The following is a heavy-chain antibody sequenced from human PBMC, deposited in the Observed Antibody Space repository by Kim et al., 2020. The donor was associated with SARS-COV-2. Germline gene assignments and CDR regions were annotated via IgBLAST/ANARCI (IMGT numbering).Heavy chain of an antibody. J-gene: IGHJ4*02. CDR1: GFTFSSYA. D-gene: IGHD6-19*01. Sequence: GGSLRLSCAASGFTFSSYAMHWVRQAPGKGLEWVAVISYDGSNKYYADSVKGRFTISRDNSKNTLYLQMNSLRAEDTAVYYCARELQWLLVFPGYWGQGTLVTVSS. CDR2: ISYDGSNK. CDR3: ARELQWLLVFPGY. V-gene: IGHV3-30*04.